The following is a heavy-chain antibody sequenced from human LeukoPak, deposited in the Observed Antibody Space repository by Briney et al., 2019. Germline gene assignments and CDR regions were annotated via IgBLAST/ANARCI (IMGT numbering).Heavy chain of an antibody. V-gene: IGHV4-39*07. CDR3: ARDVTSNYYDSSASDLDAFDI. CDR1: GGSISSSSYY. J-gene: IGHJ3*02. CDR2: IYYSGST. Sequence: SETLSLTCTVSGGSISSSSYYWGWIRQPPGKGLEWIGSIYYSGSTYYNPSLKSRVTISVDTSKNQFSLKLSSVTAADTAVYYCARDVTSNYYDSSASDLDAFDIWGQGTMVTVSS. D-gene: IGHD3-22*01.